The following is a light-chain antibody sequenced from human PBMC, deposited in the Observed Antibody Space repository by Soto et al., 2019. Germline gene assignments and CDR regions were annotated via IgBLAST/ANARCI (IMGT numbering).Light chain of an antibody. CDR2: FDD. CDR1: RSNIGNKA. CDR3: GSWDDSLNGWV. Sequence: QSVLTQPPSVSEAPRQRVTISCSGSRSNIGNKAVYWYQQRPGKAPILLIYFDDLVSSGVSDRCSGSKSGTSASLASSGLPCEEEAYYYWGSWDDSLNGWVFGGGTKLTVL. V-gene: IGLV1-36*01. J-gene: IGLJ3*02.